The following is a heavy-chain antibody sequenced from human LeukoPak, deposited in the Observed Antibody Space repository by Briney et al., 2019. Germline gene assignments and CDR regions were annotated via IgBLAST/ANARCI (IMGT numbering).Heavy chain of an antibody. Sequence: PSETLSLTCTVSGGSISSGGYYWSWIPQHPGKGLEWIGYIYYSGSTYYNPSLKSRVTISVDTSKNQFSLKLSSVTAADTAVYYCARWARGESSSWYRNNWFDPWGQGTLVTVSS. CDR3: ARWARGESSSWYRNNWFDP. V-gene: IGHV4-31*03. CDR1: GGSISSGGYY. D-gene: IGHD6-13*01. CDR2: IYYSGST. J-gene: IGHJ5*02.